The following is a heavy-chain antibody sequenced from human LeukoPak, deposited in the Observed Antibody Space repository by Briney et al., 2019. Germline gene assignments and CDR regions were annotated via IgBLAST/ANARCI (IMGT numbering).Heavy chain of an antibody. J-gene: IGHJ4*02. CDR2: INWNGGST. CDR3: ARDNDNYVWGSPSSY. V-gene: IGHV3-20*04. CDR1: GFTFDDYG. D-gene: IGHD3-16*01. Sequence: GGSLRLSCAASGFTFDDYGMSWVRQAPGKGLEWVSGINWNGGSTGYADSVKGRFTISRDNAKNSLYLQMNSLRAEDTALYYCARDNDNYVWGSPSSYWGQGNLVTVSS.